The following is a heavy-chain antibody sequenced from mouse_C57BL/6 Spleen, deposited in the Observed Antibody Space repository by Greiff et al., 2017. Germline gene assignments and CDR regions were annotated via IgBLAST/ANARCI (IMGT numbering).Heavy chain of an antibody. V-gene: IGHV1-85*01. J-gene: IGHJ4*01. D-gene: IGHD2-3*01. CDR3: AKGIYDGDYNYYAMDY. CDR2: IYPRDGST. Sequence: VQLQQSGPELVKPGASVKLSCKASGYTFTSYDINWVQQRPGQGLEWIGWIYPRDGSTKYNEKFKGQATLTVDTSSSTAYMELHSLTSEDSAVYFCAKGIYDGDYNYYAMDYWGQGTSVTVSS. CDR1: GYTFTSYD.